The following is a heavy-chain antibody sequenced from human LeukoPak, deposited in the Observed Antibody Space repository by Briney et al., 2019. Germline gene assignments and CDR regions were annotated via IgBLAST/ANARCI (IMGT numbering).Heavy chain of an antibody. D-gene: IGHD2-15*01. CDR2: ISSSSSYI. J-gene: IGHJ3*02. V-gene: IGHV3-21*01. CDR3: ARDKGHIVVVVAAIDAFDI. Sequence: GGSLRLSCAASGFTFSSYSMSWVRQAPGKGLEWVSSISSSSSYIYYADSVKGRFTISRDNAKNSLYLQMNSLRAEDTAVYYCARDKGHIVVVVAAIDAFDIWGQGAMVTVSS. CDR1: GFTFSSYS.